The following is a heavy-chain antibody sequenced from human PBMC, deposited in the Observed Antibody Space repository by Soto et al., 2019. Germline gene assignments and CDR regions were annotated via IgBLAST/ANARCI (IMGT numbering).Heavy chain of an antibody. Sequence: SETLSLTCAVYGGSSSGWYWTWIRQSPVKGLEWIGEISSGITNYNPSLKSRVTISADTSKNQFSLKLSSVTAADTAVYYCARGPYSRGVGATNPSPWGQGTPVTVSS. V-gene: IGHV4-34*01. D-gene: IGHD1-26*01. CDR2: ISSGIT. CDR3: ARGPYSRGVGATNPSP. CDR1: GGSSSGWY. J-gene: IGHJ5*02.